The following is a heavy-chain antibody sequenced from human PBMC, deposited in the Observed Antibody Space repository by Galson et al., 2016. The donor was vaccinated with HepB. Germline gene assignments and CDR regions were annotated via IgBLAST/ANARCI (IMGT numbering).Heavy chain of an antibody. J-gene: IGHJ6*02. V-gene: IGHV3-21*06. D-gene: IGHD2-15*01. Sequence: SLRLSCAASGLTFRRYSMNWVRQAPGKGLEWVSSISSSSAYMYYADSVKGRFTISRDNAKNSLYLQMNSLRAEDTAVYYCARDCSGGSCYGYYYFVMDVWGQGTTVTVSS. CDR2: ISSSSAYM. CDR1: GLTFRRYS. CDR3: ARDCSGGSCYGYYYFVMDV.